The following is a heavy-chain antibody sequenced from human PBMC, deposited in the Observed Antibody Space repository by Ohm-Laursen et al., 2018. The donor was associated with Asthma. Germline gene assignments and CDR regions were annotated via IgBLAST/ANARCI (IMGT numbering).Heavy chain of an antibody. CDR1: GASFSTYY. J-gene: IGHJ6*02. CDR3: ARDIDYYGMDV. D-gene: IGHD2-15*01. V-gene: IGHV4-59*01. CDR2: IYYSGST. Sequence: GTLSLTCTLSGASFSTYYWGWIRQPPGKGLEWIGYIYYSGSTNYNPSLKSRVTISVDTSKNQFSLKLSSVTAADTAVYYCARDIDYYGMDVWGQGTTVTVSS.